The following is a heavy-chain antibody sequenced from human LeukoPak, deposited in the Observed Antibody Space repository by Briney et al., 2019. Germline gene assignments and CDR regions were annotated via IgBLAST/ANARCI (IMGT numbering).Heavy chain of an antibody. J-gene: IGHJ3*02. Sequence: SQTLSLTCNVSGVSVSDGRNYWTWIRQHPGKGLEWIAYKYYSGSAKYNPSLKSRLTISIDTSKNQFSLHLSSVTAADTATYYCATPYCSSISCLDVFNMWGQGTRVTVSS. CDR3: ATPYCSSISCLDVFNM. D-gene: IGHD2-2*01. CDR2: KYYSGSA. V-gene: IGHV4-31*03. CDR1: GVSVSDGRNY.